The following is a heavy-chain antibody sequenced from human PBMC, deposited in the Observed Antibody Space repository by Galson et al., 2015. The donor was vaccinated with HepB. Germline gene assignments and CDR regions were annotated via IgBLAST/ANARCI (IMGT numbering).Heavy chain of an antibody. CDR1: GFTFSSYG. CDR2: IRYDGSNK. Sequence: SLRLSCAASGFTFSSYGMHWVRQAPGKGLEWMAFIRYDGSNKYYADSVKGRFTISRDNSKNTLYLQMNSLRAEDTAVYYCAKDPTYYYGSGSLNTYYYYGMDVWGQGTTVTVSS. V-gene: IGHV3-30*02. CDR3: AKDPTYYYGSGSLNTYYYYGMDV. J-gene: IGHJ6*02. D-gene: IGHD3-10*01.